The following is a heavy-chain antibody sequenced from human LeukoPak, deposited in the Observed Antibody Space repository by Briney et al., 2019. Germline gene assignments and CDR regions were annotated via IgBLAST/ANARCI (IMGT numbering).Heavy chain of an antibody. V-gene: IGHV3-53*01. CDR1: GFTVSSNY. Sequence: GGSLRLSCAASGFTVSSNYMSWVRQAPGKGLEWVSVIYSGGSTYYADSVKGRFTISRDNSKNTLYLQMNSLRAEDTAVYYCATTAMVPYYYGMDVWGQGTTVTVSS. J-gene: IGHJ6*02. CDR3: ATTAMVPYYYGMDV. CDR2: IYSGGST. D-gene: IGHD5-18*01.